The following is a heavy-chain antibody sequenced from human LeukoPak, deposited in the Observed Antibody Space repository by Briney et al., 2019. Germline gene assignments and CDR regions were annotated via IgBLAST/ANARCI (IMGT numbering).Heavy chain of an antibody. V-gene: IGHV3-23*01. D-gene: IGHD5-12*01. Sequence: GGSLRLSCAASGFTFRSYGMSWVRQAPGKGLEWVSAISGSGGSTYYADSVKGRFTISRDNSKNTLYLQMNSLRAEDTAVYYCAKDRRYSGYDYPYWGQGTLVTVSS. J-gene: IGHJ4*02. CDR3: AKDRRYSGYDYPY. CDR2: ISGSGGST. CDR1: GFTFRSYG.